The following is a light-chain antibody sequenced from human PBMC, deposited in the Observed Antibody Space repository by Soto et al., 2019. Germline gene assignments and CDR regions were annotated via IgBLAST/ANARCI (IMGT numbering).Light chain of an antibody. Sequence: SVVTQSPGTLSLSPGERATLSCRDIQSVSSNYLAWYQQKPGQAPRLLIYGASTRATGITDRFSGSGSGTDFTLTIRRLEPEDSAVYYCQQYGSSPTWTFGQGAKVDIK. V-gene: IGKV3-20*01. J-gene: IGKJ1*01. CDR2: GAS. CDR3: QQYGSSPTWT. CDR1: QSVSSNY.